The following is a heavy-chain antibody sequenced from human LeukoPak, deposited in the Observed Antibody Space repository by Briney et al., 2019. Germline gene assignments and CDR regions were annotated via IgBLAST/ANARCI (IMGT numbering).Heavy chain of an antibody. CDR2: IKERGSEK. CDR3: ASDQGRCHGTADY. J-gene: IGHJ4*02. D-gene: IGHD1-1*01. V-gene: IGHV3-7*01. CDR1: GFTFSGYW. Sequence: PGGSLRLSCAASGFTFSGYWMSWVRQAPGKGLECVANIKERGSEKYYADSVNGRFTISRDNAKNLLYLQMNSLRAEDTAVYYCASDQGRCHGTADYWGQGTLVTVSS.